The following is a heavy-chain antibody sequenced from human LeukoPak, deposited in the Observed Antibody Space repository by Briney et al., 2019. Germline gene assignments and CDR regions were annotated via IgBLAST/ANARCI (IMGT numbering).Heavy chain of an antibody. J-gene: IGHJ4*02. CDR1: GGTFSSYA. Sequence: ASVKVSCKASGGTFSSYAISWVRQAPGQGLEWMGWINSNSGVTKYAQNFQDRVTMTRDTSISTAYMELSRLTSDDTAIYYCARDGTLSGSWNDFWGQGSLVTVSS. V-gene: IGHV1-2*02. CDR3: ARDGTLSGSWNDF. CDR2: INSNSGVT. D-gene: IGHD3-9*01.